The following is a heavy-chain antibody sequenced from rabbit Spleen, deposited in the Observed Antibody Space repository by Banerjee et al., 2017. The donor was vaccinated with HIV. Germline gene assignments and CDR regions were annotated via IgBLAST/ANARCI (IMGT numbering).Heavy chain of an antibody. CDR2: IYTGNSKT. CDR1: GFSFSNKV. J-gene: IGHJ4*01. V-gene: IGHV1S47*01. D-gene: IGHD4-1*01. Sequence: QEQLVESGGGLVQPEGSLTLTCKASGFSFSNKVVMCWVRQAPGKGLEWIACIYTGNSKTYYASWAKGRFTISRENTQNTVSLQMNSLTAADTATYFCVRVRDYTSGWGVGNYFDLWGPGTLVTVS. CDR3: VRVRDYTSGWGVGNYFDL.